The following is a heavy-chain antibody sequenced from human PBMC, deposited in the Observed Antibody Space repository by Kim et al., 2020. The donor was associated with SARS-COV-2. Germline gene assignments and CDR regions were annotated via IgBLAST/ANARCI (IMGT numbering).Heavy chain of an antibody. D-gene: IGHD6-13*01. CDR1: GGSISSSSYY. V-gene: IGHV4-39*01. CDR2: IYYSGST. J-gene: IGHJ4*02. CDR3: ARVPRPPTVPPGKRESASSWYYFDY. Sequence: SETLSLTCTVSGGSISSSSYYWGWIRQPPGKGLEWIGSIYYSGSTYYNPSLKSRVTISVDTSKNQFSLKLSSVTAADTAVYYCARVPRPPTVPPGKRESASSWYYFDYWGQGTLVTVSS.